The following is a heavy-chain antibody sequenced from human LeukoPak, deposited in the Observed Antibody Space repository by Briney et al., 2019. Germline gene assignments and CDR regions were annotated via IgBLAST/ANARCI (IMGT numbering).Heavy chain of an antibody. CDR2: IYTSGST. D-gene: IGHD3-10*01. CDR1: GGSISSYY. Sequence: SESLSLTCTVSGGSISSYYWSWIRQPAGKGLEWIGRIYTSGSTNYNPSLKSRVTMSVDTSKNQFSLKLSSVTAADTAVYYCARGITKVRGVTTHYYYYMDVWGKGTTVTVSS. V-gene: IGHV4-4*07. CDR3: ARGITKVRGVTTHYYYYMDV. J-gene: IGHJ6*03.